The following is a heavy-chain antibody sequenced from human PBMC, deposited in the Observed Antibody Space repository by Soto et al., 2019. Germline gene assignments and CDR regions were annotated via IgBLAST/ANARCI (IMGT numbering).Heavy chain of an antibody. CDR3: ARGTNFYDSTGSYYQYYFDY. J-gene: IGHJ4*02. V-gene: IGHV3-21*06. CDR2: ISSTTKYI. D-gene: IGHD3-22*01. Sequence: GESLPHSCESSGFTFTRYSMIWVRPAPGKGLELVSSISSTTKYIYYGYSMKGRFTISRDNAKNSLYLEMNSLRAEDTAVYYCARGTNFYDSTGSYYQYYFDYWGQGTRVTVSS. CDR1: GFTFTRYS.